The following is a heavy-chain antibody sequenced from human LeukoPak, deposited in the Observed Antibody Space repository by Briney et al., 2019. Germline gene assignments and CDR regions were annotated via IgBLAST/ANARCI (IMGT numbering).Heavy chain of an antibody. D-gene: IGHD6-6*01. J-gene: IGHJ6*03. CDR3: TRRAIAACLQYYYYMDV. CDR2: ISSKANSYAT. Sequence: PGGSLRLSCAASGFTFSGSAMHWVRQASGKGLEWVGRISSKANSYATAYAASVKGRFTISRDDSKNTAYLQMNSLKTEDTAVYYCTRRAIAACLQYYYYMDVWGKGTTVTVSS. V-gene: IGHV3-73*01. CDR1: GFTFSGSA.